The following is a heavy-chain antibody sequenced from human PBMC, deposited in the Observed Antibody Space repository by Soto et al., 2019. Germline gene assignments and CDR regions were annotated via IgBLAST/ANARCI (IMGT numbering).Heavy chain of an antibody. CDR2: ISAYNGNT. CDR3: ARAVDVAAEDWFDP. J-gene: IGHJ5*02. V-gene: IGHV1-18*01. CDR1: GYTFTSYG. Sequence: GASVKVSCKASGYTFTSYGISWVRQAPGQGLEWMGWISAYNGNTNYAQKLQGRVTMTTDTSTSTAYMELRSLRSDDTAVYYCARAVDVAAEDWFDPWSQGTLVTVSS. D-gene: IGHD6-13*01.